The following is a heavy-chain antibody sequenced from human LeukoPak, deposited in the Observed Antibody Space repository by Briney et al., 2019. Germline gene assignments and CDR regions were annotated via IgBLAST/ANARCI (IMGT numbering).Heavy chain of an antibody. CDR1: GFTFSSYE. D-gene: IGHD4-23*01. V-gene: IGHV3-48*03. CDR2: ISGSGSTI. CDR3: ARDRSTVAAWVDY. Sequence: GGSLRLSCAASGFTFSSYEMNWVRQAPGKGLEWVSYISGSGSTIYYADSVKGRFTISRDNAKNSLYLQMSSLRAEDTAVYYCARDRSTVAAWVDYWGQGTLVTVSS. J-gene: IGHJ4*02.